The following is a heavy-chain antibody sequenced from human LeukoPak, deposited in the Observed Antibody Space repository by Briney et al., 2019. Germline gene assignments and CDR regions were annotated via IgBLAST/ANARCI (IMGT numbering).Heavy chain of an antibody. D-gene: IGHD2-15*01. CDR2: MNPSRGDT. V-gene: IGHV1-8*01. CDR3: ARVGFCRGSGCNWYLDL. Sequence: ASVKVSCKASGYSFTIYDINWVRQATGQGPEWMGWMNPSRGDTGYAQKFQGRVTMTRETSTGTAYMELTSLSSEDTAVYYCARVGFCRGSGCNWYLDLWGHGTLVTVSS. J-gene: IGHJ2*01. CDR1: GYSFTIYD.